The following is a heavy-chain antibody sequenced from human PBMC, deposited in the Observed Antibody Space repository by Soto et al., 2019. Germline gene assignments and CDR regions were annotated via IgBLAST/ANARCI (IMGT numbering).Heavy chain of an antibody. V-gene: IGHV4-59*08. J-gene: IGHJ5*02. D-gene: IGHD2-15*01. CDR2: IYYSGST. Sequence: SETLSLTCTVSGGSISSYYWSWIRQPPGKGLEWIGYIYYSGSTNYNPSLKSRVTISVDTSKNQFSLKLSSVTAAGTAIYYCARRVCSALKCYPGCYNWFDPSGRGILVTVSS. CDR1: GGSISSYY. CDR3: ARRVCSALKCYPGCYNWFDP.